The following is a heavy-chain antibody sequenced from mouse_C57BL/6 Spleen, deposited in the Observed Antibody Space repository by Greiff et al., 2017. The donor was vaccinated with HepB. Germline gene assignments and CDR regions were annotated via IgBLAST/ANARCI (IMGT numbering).Heavy chain of an antibody. CDR3: ARRGKNYYGSYAMDY. CDR1: GYTFTDHT. J-gene: IGHJ4*01. CDR2: IYPRDGST. Sequence: VQLPQSDAELVKPGASVKISCKVSGYTFTDHTIHWMKQRPEQGLEWIGYIYPRDGSTKYNEKFKGKATLTADKSSSTAYMQLNSLTSEDSAVYFCARRGKNYYGSYAMDYWGQGTSVTVSS. D-gene: IGHD1-1*01. V-gene: IGHV1-78*01.